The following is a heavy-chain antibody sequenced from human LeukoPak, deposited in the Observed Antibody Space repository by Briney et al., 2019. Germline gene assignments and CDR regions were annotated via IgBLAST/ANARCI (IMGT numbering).Heavy chain of an antibody. J-gene: IGHJ4*02. CDR2: ISSSSSYI. V-gene: IGHV3-21*01. Sequence: PGGSLRLSCAASGFTFSSYSMNWVRQAPGKGLEWVSSISSSSSYIYYADSVKGRFTISRDNAKNSLYLQMNSLRAEDTAVYYCARRGRAVAGNTQSFDYWGQGTLVTVSS. D-gene: IGHD6-19*01. CDR3: ARRGRAVAGNTQSFDY. CDR1: GFTFSSYS.